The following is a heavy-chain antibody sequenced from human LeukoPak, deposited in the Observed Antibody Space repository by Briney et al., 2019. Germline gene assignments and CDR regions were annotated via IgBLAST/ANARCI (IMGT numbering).Heavy chain of an antibody. V-gene: IGHV3-23*01. Sequence: PGGSLRLSCAASGFTFRNYAMSWVRQAPGKGLEWVSTLSVGGTTYYADSVRGRFTIPRDNSKNTLYLQMNSLRAEDTAIYYCAKGGGEDWPFDHWGQGTLVTVSS. D-gene: IGHD3-16*01. CDR3: AKGGGEDWPFDH. CDR1: GFTFRNYA. J-gene: IGHJ4*02. CDR2: LSVGGTT.